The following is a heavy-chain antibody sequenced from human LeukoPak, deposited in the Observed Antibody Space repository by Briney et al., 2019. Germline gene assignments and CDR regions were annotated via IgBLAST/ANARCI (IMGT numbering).Heavy chain of an antibody. CDR2: ISAYNGNT. Sequence: ASVKVSCKASGYTFTIYGISWVRQAPGQGLEWMGWISAYNGNTNYAQKLQGRVTITTDTSTSTAYMELRSLRSDDTAVYYCARDGLGFGSAGTPRYYYGMDVWGQGTTVTVSS. D-gene: IGHD6-13*01. J-gene: IGHJ6*02. V-gene: IGHV1-18*01. CDR1: GYTFTIYG. CDR3: ARDGLGFGSAGTPRYYYGMDV.